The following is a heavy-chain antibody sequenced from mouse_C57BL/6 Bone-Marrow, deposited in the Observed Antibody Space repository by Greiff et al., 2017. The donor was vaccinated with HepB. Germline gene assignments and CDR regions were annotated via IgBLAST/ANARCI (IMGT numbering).Heavy chain of an antibody. CDR1: GYAFSSSW. V-gene: IGHV1-82*01. D-gene: IGHD2-3*01. J-gene: IGHJ2*01. CDR3: ARIYDGYYGYFDY. Sequence: QVQLQQSGPELVKPGASVKISCKASGYAFSSSWMNWVKQRPGKGLEWIGRIYPGDGDTNYNGKFKGKATLTADKSSSTAYMHLSSLTSEDSAVYFCARIYDGYYGYFDYWGQGTTLTVSS. CDR2: IYPGDGDT.